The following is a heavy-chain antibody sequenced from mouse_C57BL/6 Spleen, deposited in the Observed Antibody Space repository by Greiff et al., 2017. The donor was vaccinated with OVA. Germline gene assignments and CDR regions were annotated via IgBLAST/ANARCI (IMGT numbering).Heavy chain of an antibody. D-gene: IGHD3-2*02. J-gene: IGHJ3*01. CDR1: GYTFTSYW. V-gene: IGHV1-69*01. Sequence: QVHVKQPGAELVMPGASVKLSCKASGYTFTSYWMHWVKQRPGQGLEWIGEIDPSDSYTNYNQKFKGKATLTVDKSSSTAYMQRSSLTSEDAAVYDCATQTAHAKAYWGQGTLVTVSA. CDR3: ATQTAHAKAY. CDR2: IDPSDSYT.